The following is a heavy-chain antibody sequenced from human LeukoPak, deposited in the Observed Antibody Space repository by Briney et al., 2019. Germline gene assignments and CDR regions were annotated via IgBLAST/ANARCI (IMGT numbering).Heavy chain of an antibody. Sequence: GALRLSCIASGFTFSTYPMHWVRQAPGKGLEWVAVISYDGSATSYAESVKGRFTFSRDNSKNTLYLQMNSLRAEDTAVYYCAKQANNWFDPWGQGTLVTVSS. J-gene: IGHJ5*02. CDR2: ISYDGSAT. V-gene: IGHV3-30*04. CDR3: AKQANNWFDP. CDR1: GFTFSTYP. D-gene: IGHD6-13*01.